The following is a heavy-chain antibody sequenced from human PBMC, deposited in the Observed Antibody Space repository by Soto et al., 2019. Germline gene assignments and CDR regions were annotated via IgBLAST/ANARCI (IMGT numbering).Heavy chain of an antibody. D-gene: IGHD6-13*01. CDR1: GFTFSSYA. J-gene: IGHJ6*02. V-gene: IGHV3-23*01. CDR2: ISGSGGST. CDR3: AKDLKGVAAARGVGMGV. Sequence: PGGSLRLSCAASGFTFSSYAMSWVRQAPGKGLEWVSAISGSGGSTYYADSVKGRFTISRDNSKNTLYLQMNSVRAEDTAVYYCAKDLKGVAAARGVGMGVWGQGTTVTVSS.